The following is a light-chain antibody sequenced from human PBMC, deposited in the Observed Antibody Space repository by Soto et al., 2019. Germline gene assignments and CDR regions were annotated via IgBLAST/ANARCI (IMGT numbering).Light chain of an antibody. Sequence: EIVLTQSPGTLSLSPGERATLSCRASQSVSSSFLAWYQQKPGQAPRLLIDGASSRATGIPDRFSGSGSGTDFTLTISRLEPEDLAVYYCQQYDSSPWTFGQGTKVEIK. V-gene: IGKV3-20*01. CDR1: QSVSSSF. CDR3: QQYDSSPWT. J-gene: IGKJ1*01. CDR2: GAS.